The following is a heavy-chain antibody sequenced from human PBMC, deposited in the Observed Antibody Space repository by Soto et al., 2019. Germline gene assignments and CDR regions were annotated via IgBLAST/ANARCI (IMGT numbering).Heavy chain of an antibody. CDR2: IYYNETA. D-gene: IGHD3-10*01. J-gene: IGHJ4*02. CDR3: GALLAGG. V-gene: IGHV4-30-4*01. Sequence: QVQLQEPGPRLVSPSETLSLTCTVSGASVTSGDFYWSWIRQPPGKGLEWIGYIYYNETAYYTPSLESRTAISVDTSKNHFTLTLTAVTSADTAIYYCGALLAGGWGQGSLVTVSS. CDR1: GASVTSGDFY.